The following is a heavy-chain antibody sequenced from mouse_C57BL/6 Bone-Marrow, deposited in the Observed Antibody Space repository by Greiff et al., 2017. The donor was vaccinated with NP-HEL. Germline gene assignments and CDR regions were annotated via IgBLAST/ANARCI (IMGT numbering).Heavy chain of an antibody. CDR3: AKYYYGSSHWYFDV. D-gene: IGHD1-1*01. J-gene: IGHJ1*03. CDR2: IWTGGGT. CDR1: GFSLTSYA. Sequence: VKLMESGPGLVAPSQSLSITCTVSGFSLTSYAISWVRQPPGKGLEWLGVIWTGGGTNYNSALKSRLSISKDNSKSQVFLKMNSLQTDDTARYYCAKYYYGSSHWYFDVWGTGTTVTVSS. V-gene: IGHV2-9-1*01.